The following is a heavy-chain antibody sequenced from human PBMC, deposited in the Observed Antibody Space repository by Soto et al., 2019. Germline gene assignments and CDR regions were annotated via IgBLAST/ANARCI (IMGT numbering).Heavy chain of an antibody. CDR2: MNPNSGNT. CDR1: GYTFTSYD. D-gene: IGHD3-10*01. Sequence: QVQLVQSGAEVKKPGASVKVSCKASGYTFTSYDINWVRQATGQGLEWMGWMNPNSGNTGYAQKFQGRVTMTRNTSXNTAYMELSSLRSEDTAVYYCARGPYFPTWPHYFDYWGQGTLVTVSS. V-gene: IGHV1-8*01. J-gene: IGHJ4*02. CDR3: ARGPYFPTWPHYFDY.